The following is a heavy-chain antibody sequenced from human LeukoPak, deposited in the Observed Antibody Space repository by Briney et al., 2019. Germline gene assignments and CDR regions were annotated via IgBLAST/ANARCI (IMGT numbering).Heavy chain of an antibody. J-gene: IGHJ4*02. CDR2: ISYDGSDK. Sequence: GGSLRLSCAASGFTFSSYGMHWVRQAPGKGLEWVAVISYDGSDKYYGDSVKGRFTISRDNSKITLYLQMNSLRAEDTAVYYRAKAREVRGVPILVDYWGQGTLVTVSS. V-gene: IGHV3-30*18. D-gene: IGHD3-10*01. CDR3: AKAREVRGVPILVDY. CDR1: GFTFSSYG.